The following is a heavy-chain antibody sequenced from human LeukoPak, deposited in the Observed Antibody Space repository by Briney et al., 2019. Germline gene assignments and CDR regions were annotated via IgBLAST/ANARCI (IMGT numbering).Heavy chain of an antibody. CDR3: AREAVVVPAAMGFDY. D-gene: IGHD2-2*01. Sequence: PSETLSLTCAVSGGSISSSNWWSWVRQPPGKGLEWIGEIYHSGSTNYNPSLKSRVTISVDTSKNQFSLKLSSVTAADTAVYYCAREAVVVPAAMGFDYWGQGTLVTVSS. J-gene: IGHJ4*02. CDR1: GGSISSSNW. V-gene: IGHV4-4*02. CDR2: IYHSGST.